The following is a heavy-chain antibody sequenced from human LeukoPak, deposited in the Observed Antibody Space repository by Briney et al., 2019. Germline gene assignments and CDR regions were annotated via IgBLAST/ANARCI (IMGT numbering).Heavy chain of an antibody. CDR3: AREGNEYYYYGMDV. CDR2: INPSGGST. Sequence: ASVKVSCKASGYTFTSYYMHWVRQAPGQGLEWMGIINPSGGSTSYAQKLQGRVTMTTDTSTSTAYMELRSLRSDDTAVYYCAREGNEYYYYGMDVWGQGTTVTVSS. D-gene: IGHD1-1*01. J-gene: IGHJ6*02. V-gene: IGHV1-46*01. CDR1: GYTFTSYY.